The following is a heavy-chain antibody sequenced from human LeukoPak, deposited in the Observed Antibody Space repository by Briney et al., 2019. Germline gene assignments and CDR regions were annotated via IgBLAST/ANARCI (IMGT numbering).Heavy chain of an antibody. J-gene: IGHJ5*02. V-gene: IGHV3-21*01. Sequence: GGSLRLSCAASGFTFSGYSMNWVRQAPGKGLEWVSSISSSSSYIYYADSVKGRFTISRDNAKNSLYLQMNSLRAEDTAVYYCARARVVAAIDDWFDPWGQGTLVTVSS. D-gene: IGHD2-15*01. CDR1: GFTFSGYS. CDR2: ISSSSSYI. CDR3: ARARVVAAIDDWFDP.